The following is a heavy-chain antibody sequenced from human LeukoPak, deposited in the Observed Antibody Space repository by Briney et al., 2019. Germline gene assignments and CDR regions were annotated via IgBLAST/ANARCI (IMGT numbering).Heavy chain of an antibody. CDR1: GYTFSNYA. J-gene: IGHJ4*02. Sequence: ASVKLSCKASGYTFSNYAINWVRQAPGQGLEWMGWISTYNGNTNYAQKLQDRVTMTTDTSTSTAYMELRSLRSDDTAMYYCGREGIRIAAAGTIDYWGQGTLVTVSS. V-gene: IGHV1-18*01. CDR2: ISTYNGNT. D-gene: IGHD6-13*01. CDR3: GREGIRIAAAGTIDY.